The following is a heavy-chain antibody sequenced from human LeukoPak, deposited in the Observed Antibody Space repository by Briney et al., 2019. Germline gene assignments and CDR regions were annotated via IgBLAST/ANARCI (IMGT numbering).Heavy chain of an antibody. CDR3: AKRVSYSSGSHFDY. CDR1: GFTFSSYG. V-gene: IGHV3-23*01. J-gene: IGHJ4*02. D-gene: IGHD3-10*01. CDR2: VSDSGGST. Sequence: GGSLRLSCAASGFTFSSYGMTWVGQAPGKGLEWVSIVSDSGGSTYYADSVKGRFTISRDNSKNTLYLQMNSLRAEDSAIYYCAKRVSYSSGSHFDYWGQGTLVTVSS.